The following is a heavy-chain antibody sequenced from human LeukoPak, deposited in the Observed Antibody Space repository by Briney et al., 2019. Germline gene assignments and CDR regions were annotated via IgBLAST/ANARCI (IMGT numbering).Heavy chain of an antibody. V-gene: IGHV3-23*01. J-gene: IGHJ4*02. CDR1: GFTFSSYA. CDR3: AKDCEREQCLVFYFDY. D-gene: IGHD6-19*01. Sequence: PGGSLRLSCAASGFTFSSYAMSWVRQAPGKGLEWVSAISGSGGSTYYADSVKGRFTISRDNSKNTLYLQMNSLRAEDTAVYYCAKDCEREQCLVFYFDYWGQGTLVTVSS. CDR2: ISGSGGST.